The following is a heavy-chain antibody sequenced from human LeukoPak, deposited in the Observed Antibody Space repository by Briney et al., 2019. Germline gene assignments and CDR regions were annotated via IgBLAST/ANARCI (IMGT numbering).Heavy chain of an antibody. CDR2: ISGSGGST. D-gene: IGHD6-6*01. J-gene: IGHJ4*02. V-gene: IGHV3-23*01. Sequence: GGSLRLSCAASGFTFSNYAMSWVRQAPGKGLEWVSGISGSGGSTNYADSVKGRFTISRDNSKSVLYLQMNSLRAEDTAVYYCAKDRSLAALYYFDYWGQGTLVTVSS. CDR3: AKDRSLAALYYFDY. CDR1: GFTFSNYA.